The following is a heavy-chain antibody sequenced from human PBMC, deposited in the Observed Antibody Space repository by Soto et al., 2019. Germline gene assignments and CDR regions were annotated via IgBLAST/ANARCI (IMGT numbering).Heavy chain of an antibody. CDR3: ARGNLIVVVPAAQEYYFDY. Sequence: PSETLSLTCTVSGGSISSYYWSWIRQPPGKGLERIGYIYYSGSTNYNPSPKSRVTISVDTSKNQFSLKLSSVTAADTAVYYCARGNLIVVVPAAQEYYFDYWGQGTLVTVSS. D-gene: IGHD2-2*01. J-gene: IGHJ4*02. V-gene: IGHV4-59*01. CDR1: GGSISSYY. CDR2: IYYSGST.